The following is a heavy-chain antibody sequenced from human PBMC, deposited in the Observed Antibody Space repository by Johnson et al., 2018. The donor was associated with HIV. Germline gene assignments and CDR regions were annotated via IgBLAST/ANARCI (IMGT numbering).Heavy chain of an antibody. CDR2: IYSGGST. Sequence: VQLVESGGGLVKPGGSLRLSCAASGFTVSSNYMSWVRQAPGKGLEWVSVIYSGGSTYYADSVKGRFTISRDNSKNTLYLQMNSLRAGDTAVYYCARACSAAHCYSAQAFDIWGQGTMVTVSS. V-gene: IGHV3-66*01. CDR1: GFTVSSNY. D-gene: IGHD2-15*01. CDR3: ARACSAAHCYSAQAFDI. J-gene: IGHJ3*02.